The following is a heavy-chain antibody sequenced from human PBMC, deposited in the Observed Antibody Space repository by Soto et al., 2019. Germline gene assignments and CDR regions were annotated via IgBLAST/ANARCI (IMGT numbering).Heavy chain of an antibody. CDR1: GYTFTRYS. V-gene: IGHV1-3*01. CDR3: AIGGATIFGEIDS. J-gene: IGHJ4*02. D-gene: IGHD3-3*02. CDR2: INADNGIT. Sequence: ASVKFSCKASGYTFTRYSMHWVRQAPGQRLECMGWINADNGITRYSRKFQNRVIITRXXXXRXXXMXLXXLRXEXTAAYYCAIGGATIFGEIDSWGQGTRVTVSS.